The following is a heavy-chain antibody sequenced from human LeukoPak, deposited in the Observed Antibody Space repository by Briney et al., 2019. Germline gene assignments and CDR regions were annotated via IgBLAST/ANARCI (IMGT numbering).Heavy chain of an antibody. CDR1: GFTFSSYS. J-gene: IGHJ4*02. CDR3: ASGRTAGYY. V-gene: IGHV3-48*01. CDR2: ISSSSSTI. D-gene: IGHD6-13*01. Sequence: GGSLRLSCAASGFTFSSYSMNWVRQAPGKGLEWVSYISSSSSTIYYADSVKGRFTISRDNAKNSLYLQVNSLRAEDTAVYYCASGRTAGYYWGQGTLVTVSS.